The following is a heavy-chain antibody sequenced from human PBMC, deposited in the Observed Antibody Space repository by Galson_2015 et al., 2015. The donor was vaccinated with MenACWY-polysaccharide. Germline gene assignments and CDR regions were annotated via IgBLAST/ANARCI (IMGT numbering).Heavy chain of an antibody. CDR3: ATAPSLHVGQH. J-gene: IGHJ1*01. D-gene: IGHD5-24*01. CDR1: GFTFSTYW. CDR2: IKQDGSEK. Sequence: SLRLSCAASGFTFSTYWMTWVRQAPGKGLEWVANIKQDGSEKYYVDSVKGRFTISRDNAENSLYLQMNSLRAEDTAVYYCATAPSLHVGQHWGQGTLVIASS. V-gene: IGHV3-7*01.